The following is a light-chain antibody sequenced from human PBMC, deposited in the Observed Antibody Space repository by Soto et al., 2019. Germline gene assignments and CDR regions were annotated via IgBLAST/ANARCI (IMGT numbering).Light chain of an antibody. V-gene: IGLV2-8*01. J-gene: IGLJ2*01. CDR2: EVS. Sequence: QSVLTQPPSASGSPGQSVTISCTGTSSDVGGYNFVSWYQHHPGKAPKVMIHEVSKRPSGVPDRFSGSKSGNTASLTVSGLQAEDEADYYCSSYGGSNNVIFGGGTK. CDR3: SSYGGSNNVI. CDR1: SSDVGGYNF.